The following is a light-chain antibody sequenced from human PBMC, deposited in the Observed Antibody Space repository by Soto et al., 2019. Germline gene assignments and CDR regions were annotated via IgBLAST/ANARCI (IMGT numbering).Light chain of an antibody. CDR3: QQSYSTLSIT. J-gene: IGKJ5*01. CDR2: AAS. CDR1: QSISNW. V-gene: IGKV1-39*01. Sequence: DTHMTHSPSTLSSSVGDRFIISCRPSQSISNWLAWYQQKPWNAPKLLIYAASSLQSGVPSRFSGSGSGTDFTLTISSLQHEDFANYYCQQSYSTLSITFGQGTRLEIK.